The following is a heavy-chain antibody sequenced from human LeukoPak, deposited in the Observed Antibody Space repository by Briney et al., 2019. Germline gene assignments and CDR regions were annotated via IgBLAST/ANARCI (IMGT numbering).Heavy chain of an antibody. CDR2: ISSSSSTI. CDR1: GFTFSSYS. D-gene: IGHD2-2*01. J-gene: IGHJ4*02. V-gene: IGHV3-48*01. Sequence: GGSLRLSCAASGFTFSSYSMDWVRQTPGKGLEWVSSISSSSSTIYYAESVKGRFTISRDNAKNSLYLQMNSLRAEDTAVYYCAEIDCSSTTCHDYWGQGTLVTVSS. CDR3: AEIDCSSTTCHDY.